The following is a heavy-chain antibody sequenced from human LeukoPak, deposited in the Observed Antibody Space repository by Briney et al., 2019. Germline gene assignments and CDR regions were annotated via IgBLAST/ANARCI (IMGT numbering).Heavy chain of an antibody. J-gene: IGHJ6*02. Sequence: PGGSLRLSCAASGFTFSSYSMNWVRQAPGKGLEWVSYISTSSSTIYYADSVKGRFTISRDNAKNSLYLQMNSLRAEDTAVYYCAKDPNSSGWYLYYYYYYGMDVWGQGTTVTVSS. CDR1: GFTFSSYS. D-gene: IGHD6-19*01. CDR2: ISTSSSTI. V-gene: IGHV3-48*01. CDR3: AKDPNSSGWYLYYYYYYGMDV.